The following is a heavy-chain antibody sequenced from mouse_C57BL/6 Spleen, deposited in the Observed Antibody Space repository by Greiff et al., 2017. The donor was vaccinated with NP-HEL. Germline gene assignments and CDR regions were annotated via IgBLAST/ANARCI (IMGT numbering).Heavy chain of an antibody. CDR3: ARGANWDDWYFDV. Sequence: VQLQQSGAELVRPGSSVKLSCKASGYTFTSYWMHWVKQRPIQGLEWIGNIDPSDSETHYNQKFKDKATLTVDKSSSTADMQLSSLTSEDSAVYYCARGANWDDWYFDVWGTGTTVTVSS. J-gene: IGHJ1*03. CDR2: IDPSDSET. V-gene: IGHV1-52*01. CDR1: GYTFTSYW. D-gene: IGHD4-1*01.